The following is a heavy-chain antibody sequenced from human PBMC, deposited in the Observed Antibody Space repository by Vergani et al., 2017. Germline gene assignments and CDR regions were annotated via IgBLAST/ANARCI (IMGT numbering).Heavy chain of an antibody. Sequence: QVQLQQWGAGLLKPSETLSLTCAVYGGSFSGYYWSWIRQPPGKGLEWIGEINHSGSTNYNPSLKSRVTISVDTSKNQFSLKLSSVTAADTAVYYCAGWKATGTIDYWGQGTLVTVSS. CDR2: INHSGST. D-gene: IGHD1-1*01. V-gene: IGHV4-34*01. CDR3: AGWKATGTIDY. CDR1: GGSFSGYY. J-gene: IGHJ4*02.